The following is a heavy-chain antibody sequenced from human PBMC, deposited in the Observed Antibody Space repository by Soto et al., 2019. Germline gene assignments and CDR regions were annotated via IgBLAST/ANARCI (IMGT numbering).Heavy chain of an antibody. V-gene: IGHV4-34*01. CDR3: AREQMWARGWFDP. D-gene: IGHD1-26*01. CDR1: GGSISGYY. Sequence: PSETLSLTCAVYGGSISGYYWSWIRQPPGKGLEWIGEIAHSGRTNYNPSLKSRVTISVDTSKNQFSLKLSSVTAADTAMYYCAREQMWARGWFDPRGQGTLVTVSS. J-gene: IGHJ5*02. CDR2: IAHSGRT.